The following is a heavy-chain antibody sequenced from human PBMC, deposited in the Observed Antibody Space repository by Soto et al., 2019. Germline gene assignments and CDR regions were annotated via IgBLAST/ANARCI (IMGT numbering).Heavy chain of an antibody. Sequence: ASVKVSCKASGYTLTSYYMHWVRQAPGQGLEWMGIINPSGGSTSYAQKFQGRVTMTRDTSTSTVYMELSSLRSEGTAVYYCARDRSSSGSILGGARFPADAFDIWGQGTMVTVSS. CDR2: INPSGGST. J-gene: IGHJ3*02. CDR3: ARDRSSSGSILGGARFPADAFDI. CDR1: GYTLTSYY. D-gene: IGHD6-19*01. V-gene: IGHV1-46*03.